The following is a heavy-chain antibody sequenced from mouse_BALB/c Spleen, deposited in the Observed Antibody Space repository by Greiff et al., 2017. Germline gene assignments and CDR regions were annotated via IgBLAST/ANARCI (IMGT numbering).Heavy chain of an antibody. CDR3: ARHTYDQYYFDY. V-gene: IGHV5-6*02. CDR2: ISSGGSYT. D-gene: IGHD2-12*01. J-gene: IGHJ2*01. Sequence: DVMLVESGGDLVKPGGSLKLSCAASGFTFSSYGMSWVRQTPDKRLEWVATISSGGSYTYYPDSVKGRFTISRDNAKNTLYLQMSSLKSEDTAMYYCARHTYDQYYFDYWGQGTTLTVSS. CDR1: GFTFSSYG.